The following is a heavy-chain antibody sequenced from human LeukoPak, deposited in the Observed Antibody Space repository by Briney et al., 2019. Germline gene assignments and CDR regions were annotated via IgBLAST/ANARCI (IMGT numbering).Heavy chain of an antibody. CDR3: AKDRALSPWFRS. D-gene: IGHD3-10*01. Sequence: GGSLRLSCAASGFTFSSYAMIWVRQAPGKGLEWVSAISGSGGSTYYADSVKGRFTISRDNSKNTLYLQMNSLRAEDTAVYYCAKDRALSPWFRSWGQGTLVTVSS. J-gene: IGHJ5*02. CDR1: GFTFSSYA. CDR2: ISGSGGST. V-gene: IGHV3-23*01.